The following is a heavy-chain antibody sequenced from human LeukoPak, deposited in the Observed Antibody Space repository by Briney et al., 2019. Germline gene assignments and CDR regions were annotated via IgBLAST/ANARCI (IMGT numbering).Heavy chain of an antibody. CDR3: ARDLGLTISANWFDP. D-gene: IGHD3-9*01. V-gene: IGHV4-38-2*02. Sequence: SETLSLTCGLSGYSISSGYFWVWIRQPPGKGLEWIGSVYHTGATYYNPSLRSPVTISVDTSKNQFSLELNSVTAADTAVYYCARDLGLTISANWFDPWGQGTLVTVSS. J-gene: IGHJ5*02. CDR1: GYSISSGYF. CDR2: VYHTGAT.